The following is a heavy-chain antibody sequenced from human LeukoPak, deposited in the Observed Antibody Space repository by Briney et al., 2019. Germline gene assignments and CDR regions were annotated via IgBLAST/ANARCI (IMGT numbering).Heavy chain of an antibody. Sequence: GGSLRLSCAASGSTFSSYAMIWVRQAPGKGLEWVSASSSGGGSTYYADSVKGRFTISRDNSKNTLYLQMNSLRAEDTAVYYCAKARFTVTNYFDYWGQGTLVTVSS. J-gene: IGHJ4*02. V-gene: IGHV3-23*01. CDR2: SSSGGGST. CDR1: GSTFSSYA. D-gene: IGHD4-17*01. CDR3: AKARFTVTNYFDY.